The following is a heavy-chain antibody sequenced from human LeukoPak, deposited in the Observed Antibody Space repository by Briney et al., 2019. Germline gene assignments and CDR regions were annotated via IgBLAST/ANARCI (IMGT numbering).Heavy chain of an antibody. D-gene: IGHD6-13*01. CDR2: IYYSGST. Sequence: SETLSLTCTVSGDSISRYYWNWIRQPPGKGLEWIGYIYYSGSTNYNPSLKSLVTISIDTSKSQFSLKLNSVTAAGAAVYYCARLDSSSWSRAFDYWGQGTLVTVSS. V-gene: IGHV4-59*01. CDR3: ARLDSSSWSRAFDY. J-gene: IGHJ4*02. CDR1: GDSISRYY.